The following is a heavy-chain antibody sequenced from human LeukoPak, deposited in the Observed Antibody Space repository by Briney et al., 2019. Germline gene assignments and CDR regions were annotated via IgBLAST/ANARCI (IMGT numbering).Heavy chain of an antibody. Sequence: SVKVSCKASGGTFSSYAISWVRQAPGQGLERMGGIIPIFGTANYAQKFQGRVTITADKSTSTAYMELSSLRSEDTAVYYCARVSYSGYDSLGGYFDYWGQGDLVTVSS. D-gene: IGHD5-12*01. CDR3: ARVSYSGYDSLGGYFDY. V-gene: IGHV1-69*06. J-gene: IGHJ4*02. CDR1: GGTFSSYA. CDR2: IIPIFGTA.